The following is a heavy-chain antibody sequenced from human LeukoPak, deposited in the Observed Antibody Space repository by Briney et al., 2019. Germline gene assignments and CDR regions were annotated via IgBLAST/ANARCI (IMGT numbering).Heavy chain of an antibody. CDR3: ARESATVTTDLDY. Sequence: ASVKVSCKSSGYTFISHYLYWVRQAPGQGLEWMGTINRSSGSASYAQKFQGRVTVTRDTSTSTVYMELSSLRSEDTAVYYCARESATVTTDLDYWGQGTLVTVSS. CDR1: GYTFISHY. CDR2: INRSSGSA. J-gene: IGHJ4*02. D-gene: IGHD4-11*01. V-gene: IGHV1-46*01.